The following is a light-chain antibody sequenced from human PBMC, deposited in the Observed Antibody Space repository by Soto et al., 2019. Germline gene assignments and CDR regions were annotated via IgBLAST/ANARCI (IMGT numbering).Light chain of an antibody. J-gene: IGKJ5*01. CDR3: QQSYTTASIT. CDR1: QSISRN. V-gene: IGKV1-39*01. Sequence: DIQMTQSPSSLSASVGDRVTITCRASQSISRNLNWYQHKPGKAPKLLIYSASSLQNGVQSRFSGVGSGTEFTLSISSLQPADFGTYYCQQSYTTASITFGQGTRLELK. CDR2: SAS.